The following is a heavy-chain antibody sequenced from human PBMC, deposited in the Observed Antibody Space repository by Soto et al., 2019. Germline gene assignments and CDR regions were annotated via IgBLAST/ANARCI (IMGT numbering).Heavy chain of an antibody. J-gene: IGHJ5*02. D-gene: IGHD2-15*01. CDR1: GFTFNTYA. CDR2: ISGSGSST. CDR3: AKGGYPRS. V-gene: IGHV3-23*01. Sequence: EEQLLESGGGLVQPGGSLRLSCAASGFTFNTYAMSWVRQAPGKGLEWVSGISGSGSSTYYADSVKGRFTISRDNSKNTLYLQMNSLRAEDTAVYYCAKGGYPRSWGQGTLVTVSS.